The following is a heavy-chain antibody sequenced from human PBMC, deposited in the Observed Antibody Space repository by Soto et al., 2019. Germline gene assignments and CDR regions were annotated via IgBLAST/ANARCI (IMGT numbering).Heavy chain of an antibody. D-gene: IGHD4-17*01. CDR3: ARCYGDSVLDY. CDR2: IYYSGST. CDR1: GGSISSYY. J-gene: IGHJ4*02. V-gene: IGHV4-59*08. Sequence: QVQLQESGPGLVKPSETLSLTCTVSGGSISSYYWSWIRQPPGKGLEWIGYIYYSGSTNYYPSLKSRVTISVDTSNNQFSLKLTSVTAADTAVYYCARCYGDSVLDYWGQGTLVTVSS.